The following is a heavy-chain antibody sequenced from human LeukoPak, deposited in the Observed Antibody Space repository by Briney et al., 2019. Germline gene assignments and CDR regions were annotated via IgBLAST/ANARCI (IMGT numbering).Heavy chain of an antibody. Sequence: SETLSLTCAVYGGSFSGYYWSWIRQPPGKGLEWIGEINHSGSTSYNPSLKSRVTISVDTSKNQFSLKLSSVTAADTAVYYCARAGRAYSSSWYGWFDPWGQGTLVTVSS. J-gene: IGHJ5*02. V-gene: IGHV4-34*01. CDR3: ARAGRAYSSSWYGWFDP. CDR1: GGSFSGYY. D-gene: IGHD6-13*01. CDR2: INHSGST.